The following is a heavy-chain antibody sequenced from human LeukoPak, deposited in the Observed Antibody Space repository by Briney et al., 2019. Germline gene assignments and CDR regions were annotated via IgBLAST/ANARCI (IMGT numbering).Heavy chain of an antibody. CDR3: ARVLGSSSSSYFDY. D-gene: IGHD6-6*01. J-gene: IGHJ4*02. CDR2: IIPIFGTA. Sequence: ASVKDSCKASGGTFSSYAISWVRQAPGQGLEWMGGIIPIFGTANYAQKFQGRVTITADESTSTAYMELSSLRSEDTAVYYCARVLGSSSSSYFDYWGQGTLVTVSS. CDR1: GGTFSSYA. V-gene: IGHV1-69*13.